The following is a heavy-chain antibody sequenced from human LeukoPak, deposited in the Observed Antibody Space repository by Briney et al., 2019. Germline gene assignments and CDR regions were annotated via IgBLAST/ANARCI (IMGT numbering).Heavy chain of an antibody. Sequence: SETLSLTCTVSGGSISSSSYYWSWIRQPAGKGLEWIGRMSTSGNSNYIPSLVSRVTMSVDTSKNQFSLNLSSVTAADTAVYYCARESGSMRWFDPWGQGTVVTVSS. CDR1: GGSISSSSYY. D-gene: IGHD6-25*01. CDR3: ARESGSMRWFDP. V-gene: IGHV4-61*02. CDR2: MSTSGNS. J-gene: IGHJ5*02.